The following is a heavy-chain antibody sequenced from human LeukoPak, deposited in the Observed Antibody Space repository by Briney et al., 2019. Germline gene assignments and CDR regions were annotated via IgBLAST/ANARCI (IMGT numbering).Heavy chain of an antibody. CDR2: IYHSGST. V-gene: IGHV4-59*01. D-gene: IGHD6-19*01. CDR3: VRGHLVGGWFKYDAFDI. CDR1: GGSISSYY. J-gene: IGHJ3*02. Sequence: SETLSLTCTVSGGSISSYYWSWIRQPPGKGLEWIGYIYHSGSTNYNPSLKSRVTISLDTSKKHFSLKLSSVTAADTAVYYCVRGHLVGGWFKYDAFDIWGQGTMVSVSS.